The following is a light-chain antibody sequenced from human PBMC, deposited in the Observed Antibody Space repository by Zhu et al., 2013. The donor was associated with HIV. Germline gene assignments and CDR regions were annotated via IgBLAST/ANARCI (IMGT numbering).Light chain of an antibody. J-gene: IGKJ1*01. V-gene: IGKV1-39*01. Sequence: DIQMTQSPSSLPASVGDRVTITCRASQSISSYLNWYQQKPGKAPNLLIFDASSLQSGVPSRFSGSGSGTDFTLTISSLQPEDFATYYCQQSYSTPRTFGQGTKVEIK. CDR1: QSISSY. CDR2: DAS. CDR3: QQSYSTPRT.